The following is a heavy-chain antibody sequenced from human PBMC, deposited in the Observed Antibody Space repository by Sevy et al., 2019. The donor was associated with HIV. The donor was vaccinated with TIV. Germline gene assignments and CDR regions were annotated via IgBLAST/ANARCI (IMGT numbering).Heavy chain of an antibody. V-gene: IGHV3-7*01. CDR3: AREPIMITFGGVIVYFDY. J-gene: IGHJ4*02. D-gene: IGHD3-16*02. CDR2: IKQDGSEK. CDR1: GFTFSSYW. Sequence: GGSLRLSCAASGFTFSSYWMSWVRQAPGKGLEWVANIKQDGSEKYYVDSVKGGFTISRDNAKNSLYLQMNSLRAEDTAVYYCAREPIMITFGGVIVYFDYWGQGTLVTVSS.